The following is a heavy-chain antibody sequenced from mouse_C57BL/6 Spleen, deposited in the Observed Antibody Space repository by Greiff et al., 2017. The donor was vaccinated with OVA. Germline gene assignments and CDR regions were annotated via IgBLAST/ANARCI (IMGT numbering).Heavy chain of an antibody. J-gene: IGHJ3*01. CDR1: GYTFTDYE. V-gene: IGHV1-15*01. CDR3: TFYSNFAY. CDR2: IDPETGGT. Sequence: VHLVESGAELVRPGASVTLSCKASGYTFTDYEMHWVKQTPVHGLEWIGAIDPETGGTAYNQKFKGKAILTADKSSSTAYMELRSLTSEDSAVYYCTFYSNFAYWGQGTLVTVSA. D-gene: IGHD2-5*01.